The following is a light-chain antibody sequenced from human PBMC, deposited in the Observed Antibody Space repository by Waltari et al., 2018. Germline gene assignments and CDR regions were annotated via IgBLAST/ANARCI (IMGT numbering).Light chain of an antibody. CDR3: QHFNSYPLT. V-gene: IGKV1-9*01. CDR1: QGIGRF. J-gene: IGKJ4*01. CDR2: VAS. Sequence: DIQLTQSPSFLSASVGDRVTITCRASQGIGRFLAWYQQKPGQAPKLLITVASTLQSDVQSRFSGSGSGTEFTLTISSLQPEDFATYYCQHFNSYPLTFGGGSKVDVK.